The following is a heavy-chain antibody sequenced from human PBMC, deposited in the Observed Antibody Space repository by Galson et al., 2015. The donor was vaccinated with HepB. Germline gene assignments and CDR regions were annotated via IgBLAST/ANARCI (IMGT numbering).Heavy chain of an antibody. Sequence: CAISGDSVSSNSAAWNWIRQSPSRGLEWLGRTYYRSKWYNDYAVSVKSRITINPDTSKNQFSLQLNSVTPEDTAVYYCARVPGGDLFREDWYFDLWGRGTLVTVS. V-gene: IGHV6-1*01. J-gene: IGHJ2*01. CDR1: GDSVSSNSAA. CDR2: TYYRSKWYN. CDR3: ARVPGGDLFREDWYFDL. D-gene: IGHD2-21*02.